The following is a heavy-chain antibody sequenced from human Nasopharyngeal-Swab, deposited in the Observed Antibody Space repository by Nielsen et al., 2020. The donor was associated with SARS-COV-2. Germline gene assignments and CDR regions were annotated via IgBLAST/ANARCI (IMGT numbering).Heavy chain of an antibody. Sequence: GESLKISCAASGFTFSSYSMNWVRQAPGKGLEWVSYISSSSSYIYYADSVKGRFTISRDNAKNSLYLQMNSLRAEDTAVYYCAKYSSATDAFDIWGQGTMVTVSS. CDR1: GFTFSSYS. D-gene: IGHD6-19*01. CDR2: ISSSSSYI. J-gene: IGHJ3*02. CDR3: AKYSSATDAFDI. V-gene: IGHV3-21*05.